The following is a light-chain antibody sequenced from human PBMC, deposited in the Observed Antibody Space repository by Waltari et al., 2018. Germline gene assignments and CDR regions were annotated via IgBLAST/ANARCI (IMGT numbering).Light chain of an antibody. Sequence: DIQMTQSPSTLSASVGDRVTITCRASQSISSWLAWYHQKPGKAPKLLTYKASTLESGVPSRFSGSGSGTEFTLTISSLQPDDFATYYCQQYNSYVLTFGGGTKVEIK. J-gene: IGKJ4*01. CDR2: KAS. CDR1: QSISSW. CDR3: QQYNSYVLT. V-gene: IGKV1-5*03.